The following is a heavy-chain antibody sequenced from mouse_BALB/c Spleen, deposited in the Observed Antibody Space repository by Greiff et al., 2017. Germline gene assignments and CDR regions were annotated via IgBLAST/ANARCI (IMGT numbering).Heavy chain of an antibody. CDR1: GFTFSSYA. Sequence: EVQVVESGGGLVKPGGSLKLSCAASGFTFSSYAMSWVRQTPEKRLEWVASISSGGSTYYPDSVKGRFTISRDNARNILYLQMSSLRSEDTAMYYCARAYGNSWYFDVWGAGTTVTVSS. V-gene: IGHV5-6-5*01. CDR3: ARAYGNSWYFDV. CDR2: ISSGGST. J-gene: IGHJ1*01. D-gene: IGHD2-1*01.